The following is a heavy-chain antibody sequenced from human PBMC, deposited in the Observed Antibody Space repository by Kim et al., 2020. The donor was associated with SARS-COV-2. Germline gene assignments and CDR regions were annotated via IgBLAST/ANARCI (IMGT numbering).Heavy chain of an antibody. J-gene: IGHJ5*02. Sequence: STNYNPSLKSRVTISVDTSKNQYSLKLSSVTAADTAVYYCARRSIHEFDPWGQGTLVTVSS. CDR3: ARRSIHEFDP. CDR2: ST. D-gene: IGHD6-6*01. V-gene: IGHV4-59*08.